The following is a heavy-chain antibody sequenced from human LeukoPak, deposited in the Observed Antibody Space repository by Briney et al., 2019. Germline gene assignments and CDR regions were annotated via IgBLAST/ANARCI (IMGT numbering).Heavy chain of an antibody. D-gene: IGHD3-10*01. V-gene: IGHV3-64D*06. CDR3: VKSGSYYNEPYYFDY. CDR1: GFTFSRYA. Sequence: VQPGGALRLSCSASGFTFSRYAMHWVRQAPGKGLEYVSGISSNGGSTYYADAVKGRFTISRDNSKNTLCLQMSSLRAEDTAVYYCVKSGSYYNEPYYFDYWGQGTLVTVSS. CDR2: ISSNGGST. J-gene: IGHJ4*02.